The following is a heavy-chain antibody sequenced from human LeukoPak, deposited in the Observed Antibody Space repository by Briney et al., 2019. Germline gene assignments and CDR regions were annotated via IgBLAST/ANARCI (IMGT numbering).Heavy chain of an antibody. Sequence: PGGSLRLSCAASGFTFSSYAMSWVRQAPGKGLEWVSAISGSGGSTYYADSVKGRFTISRDNSKNTLYLQMNSLRAEDTAVYYCAKDKSYYYDSGSYGPDYWGQGTLVTVSS. V-gene: IGHV3-23*01. CDR1: GFTFSSYA. CDR2: ISGSGGST. CDR3: AKDKSYYYDSGSYGPDY. J-gene: IGHJ4*02. D-gene: IGHD3-10*01.